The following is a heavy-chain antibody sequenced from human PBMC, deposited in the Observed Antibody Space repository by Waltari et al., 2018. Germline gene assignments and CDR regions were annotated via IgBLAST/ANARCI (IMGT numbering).Heavy chain of an antibody. J-gene: IGHJ5*02. CDR2: IYTSGST. CDR1: GGSISSGSYY. V-gene: IGHV4-61*02. CDR3: ARTGLETYYYGSGSYPNWFDP. D-gene: IGHD3-10*01. Sequence: QVQLQESGPGLVKPSQTLSLTCTVSGGSISSGSYYWSWIRQPAGKGLEWIGRIYTSGSTNYNPSLKSRVTMSVDTSKNQFSLKLSSVTAADTAVYYCARTGLETYYYGSGSYPNWFDPWGQGTLVTVSS.